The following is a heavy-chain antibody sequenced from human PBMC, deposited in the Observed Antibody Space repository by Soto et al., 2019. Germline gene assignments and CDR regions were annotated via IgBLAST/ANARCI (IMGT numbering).Heavy chain of an antibody. Sequence: QVQLVQSGAEVKKPGSSVKGSCKDSGGTFSSYAISWVRLAPGQGLEWMGGIIPIFGTANYAQKFQGRVTITADESTSTAYMELSSLRSEDTAVYYCARSGYYPTAYFDYWGQGTLVTVSS. J-gene: IGHJ4*02. CDR3: ARSGYYPTAYFDY. V-gene: IGHV1-69*13. CDR1: GGTFSSYA. CDR2: IIPIFGTA. D-gene: IGHD3-22*01.